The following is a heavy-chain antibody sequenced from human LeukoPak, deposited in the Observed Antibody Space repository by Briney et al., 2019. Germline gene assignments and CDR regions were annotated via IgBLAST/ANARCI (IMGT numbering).Heavy chain of an antibody. J-gene: IGHJ5*02. CDR2: IYYSGST. V-gene: IGHV4-39*01. CDR3: ARHASEFSGEEQQLVNFDP. D-gene: IGHD6-13*01. CDR1: GGSISSSSYY. Sequence: PSETLSLTCTVSGGSISSSSYYWGWIRQPPGKGLEWIGSIYYSGSTYYNPSLKSRVTISVDTSKNQFSLKLSSVTAADTTVYYCARHASEFSGEEQQLVNFDPWGQGTLVTVSS.